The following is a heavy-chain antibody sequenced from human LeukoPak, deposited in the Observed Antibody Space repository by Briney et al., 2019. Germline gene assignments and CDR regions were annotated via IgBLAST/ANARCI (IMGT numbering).Heavy chain of an antibody. CDR1: GYTFTSYD. Sequence: ASVKVSCKASGYTFTSYDINWVRQATGQGLEWMGWMNPNSGNTGYAQKFQGRVTITRNTSISTAYMELSSLRSEDTAVHYCARTSGSYYSDYWGQETLVTVSS. V-gene: IGHV1-8*03. CDR2: MNPNSGNT. J-gene: IGHJ4*02. D-gene: IGHD1-26*01. CDR3: ARTSGSYYSDY.